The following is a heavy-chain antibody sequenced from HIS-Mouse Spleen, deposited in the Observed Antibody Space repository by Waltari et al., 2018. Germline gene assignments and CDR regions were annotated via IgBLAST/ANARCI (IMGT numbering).Heavy chain of an antibody. CDR1: GGSISSSSYY. CDR3: AREIPYSSSWYDWYFDL. V-gene: IGHV4-39*07. Sequence: QLQLQESGPGLVKPSETLSLTCTVSGGSISSSSYYWGWIRQPPGKGLEWIGSIHYSGRPNYNPSRKSRVTISVDTSKNQFSLKLSSVTAADTAVYYCAREIPYSSSWYDWYFDLWGRGTLVTVSS. CDR2: IHYSGRP. D-gene: IGHD6-13*01. J-gene: IGHJ2*01.